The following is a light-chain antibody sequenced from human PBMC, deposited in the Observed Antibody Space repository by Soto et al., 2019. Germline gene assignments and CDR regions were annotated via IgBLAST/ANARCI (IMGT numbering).Light chain of an antibody. CDR2: EVT. CDR1: SSDVGAHNY. Sequence: QSVLTQPASVSGSPGQSITISCTGTSSDVGAHNYVSWYQQHPGKAPKLMIFEVTNRPSGVSNRFSGSKSGNSASLTISGLQAEDEADYYCSSYTTTTSGVFGGGTKLTVL. V-gene: IGLV2-14*01. CDR3: SSYTTTTSGV. J-gene: IGLJ3*02.